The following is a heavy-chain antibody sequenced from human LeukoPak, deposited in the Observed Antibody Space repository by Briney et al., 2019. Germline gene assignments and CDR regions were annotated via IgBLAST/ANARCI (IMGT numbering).Heavy chain of an antibody. CDR1: GGSFSGYY. D-gene: IGHD3-3*01. CDR2: INHSGST. CDR3: ARGALDFWSGTYYYYYMDV. V-gene: IGHV4-34*01. Sequence: SETLSLTCAVYGGSFSGYYWSWIRQPPGKGLEWIGEINHSGSTNYNPSLKSRVTISVDTSKNQFSLKLSSVTAADTAVYYCARGALDFWSGTYYYYYMDVWGKGTTVTVSS. J-gene: IGHJ6*03.